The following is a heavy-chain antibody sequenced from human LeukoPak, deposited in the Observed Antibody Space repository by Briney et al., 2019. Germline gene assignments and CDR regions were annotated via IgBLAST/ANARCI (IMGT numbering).Heavy chain of an antibody. D-gene: IGHD4-4*01. CDR2: INPNSGGT. CDR1: GYTFTGYY. CDR3: ARAGATVTTSDYYYGMDV. Sequence: ASVKVSCTASGYTFTGYYMHWVRQAPGQGLEWMGRINPNSGGTNYAQKFQGRVTMTRDTSISTAYMELSRLRSDDTAVYYCARAGATVTTSDYYYGMDVWGQGTTVTVSS. V-gene: IGHV1-2*06. J-gene: IGHJ6*02.